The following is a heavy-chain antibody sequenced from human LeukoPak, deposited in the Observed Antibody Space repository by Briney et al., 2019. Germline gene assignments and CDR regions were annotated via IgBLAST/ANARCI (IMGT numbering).Heavy chain of an antibody. Sequence: GASVKVSCKASGYTFTSYDINWVRQATGQGLEWMGWMNPNSGNTGYAQKFQGRVTMTRNTSISTAYMELSSLRSEDTAVYYCARAMVRGPILGDDAFDIWGQGTMVTVSS. CDR3: ARAMVRGPILGDDAFDI. V-gene: IGHV1-8*01. J-gene: IGHJ3*02. CDR1: GYTFTSYD. D-gene: IGHD3-10*01. CDR2: MNPNSGNT.